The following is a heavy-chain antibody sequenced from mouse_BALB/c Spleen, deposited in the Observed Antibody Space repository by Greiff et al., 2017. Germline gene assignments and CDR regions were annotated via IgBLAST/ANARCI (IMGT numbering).Heavy chain of an antibody. Sequence: QVQLKQPGAELVKPGASVKLSCKASGYTFTSYWMHWVKQRPGQGLEWIGEINPSNGRTNYNEKFKSKATLTVDKSSSTAYMQLSSLTSEDSAVYYCARSDGYDAWFAYWGQGTLVTVSA. CDR3: ARSDGYDAWFAY. CDR1: GYTFTSYW. D-gene: IGHD2-2*01. J-gene: IGHJ3*01. CDR2: INPSNGRT. V-gene: IGHV1S81*02.